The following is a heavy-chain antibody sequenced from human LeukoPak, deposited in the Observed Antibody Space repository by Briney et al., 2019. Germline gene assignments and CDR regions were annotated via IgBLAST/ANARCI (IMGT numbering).Heavy chain of an antibody. V-gene: IGHV1-2*02. D-gene: IGHD6-13*01. CDR3: ARGGGVAAAGHNWFDP. CDR2: INPNSGGT. J-gene: IGHJ5*02. Sequence: ASVKVSCKASGYTLTGYYMHWVRQAPGQGLEWMGWINPNSGGTNYAQKFQGRVTMTRDTSISTAYMELSRLRSDDTAVYYCARGGGVAAAGHNWFDPWGQGTLVTVSS. CDR1: GYTLTGYY.